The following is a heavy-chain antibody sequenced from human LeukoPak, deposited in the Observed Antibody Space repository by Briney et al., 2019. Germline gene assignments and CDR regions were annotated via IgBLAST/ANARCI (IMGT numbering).Heavy chain of an antibody. CDR1: GLSVSSNF. CDR2: IYGGGST. D-gene: IGHD6-19*01. Sequence: GGSLRLSCAATGLSVSSNFMSWVRQAPGKGLEWASVIYGGGSTYYADSVKGRFTISRDTPKNALYLQMNSLRVEDTAVYYCASWPVGWYGEDSWGQGTLVTVSS. V-gene: IGHV3-53*01. J-gene: IGHJ4*02. CDR3: ASWPVGWYGEDS.